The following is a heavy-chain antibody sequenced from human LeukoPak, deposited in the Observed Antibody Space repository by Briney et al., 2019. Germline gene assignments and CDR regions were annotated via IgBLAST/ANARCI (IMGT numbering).Heavy chain of an antibody. V-gene: IGHV1-2*02. Sequence: ASVKVSCKASGYTFTGYYMHWVRQAPGQGLEWMGWINPNSGGTNYAQKFQGRVTMTRETSISTAYMELSRLRSDDTAVYYCAGTGSGYSYGLENWFDPWGQGTLVTVSS. CDR1: GYTFTGYY. D-gene: IGHD5-18*01. J-gene: IGHJ5*02. CDR3: AGTGSGYSYGLENWFDP. CDR2: INPNSGGT.